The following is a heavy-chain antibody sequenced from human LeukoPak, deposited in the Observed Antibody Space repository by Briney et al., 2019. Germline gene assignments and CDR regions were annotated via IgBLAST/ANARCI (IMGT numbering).Heavy chain of an antibody. D-gene: IGHD5-24*01. J-gene: IGHJ4*02. Sequence: SQTLSLTFTVSAGSFSSSDYYWRWIRQPPGKGLEWIGHLYYSGSPYYNPSLKSRLSISVDPSKNQFFLKLNSVTAADTAVYYCARGQRWLQSFDYWGQGILVTVSS. CDR1: AGSFSSSDYY. CDR2: LYYSGSP. CDR3: ARGQRWLQSFDY. V-gene: IGHV4-30-4*08.